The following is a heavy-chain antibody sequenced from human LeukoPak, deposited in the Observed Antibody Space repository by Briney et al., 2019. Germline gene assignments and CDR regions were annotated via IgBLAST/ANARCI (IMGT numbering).Heavy chain of an antibody. Sequence: PSETLSLTCAVYGGSFSGYYWSWIRQPPGKGLEWIGEINHSGSTNYNPSLKSRVTISVDTSKNQFSLKLSSVTAADTAVYYCARGWGVAATQPNFDYWGQGTLVTVSS. J-gene: IGHJ4*02. CDR2: INHSGST. D-gene: IGHD2-15*01. V-gene: IGHV4-34*01. CDR1: GGSFSGYY. CDR3: ARGWGVAATQPNFDY.